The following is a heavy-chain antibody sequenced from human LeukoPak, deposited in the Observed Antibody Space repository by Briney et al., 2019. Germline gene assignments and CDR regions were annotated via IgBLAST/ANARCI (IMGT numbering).Heavy chain of an antibody. D-gene: IGHD4-17*01. V-gene: IGHV4-30-4*01. CDR2: IYYSGST. J-gene: IGHJ4*02. CDR1: GGSISSGDDY. CDR3: ARVGTTVTKGEFLDY. Sequence: SETLSLTCSVSGGSISSGDDYWRWIRQPPGKGLEWIGYIYYSGSTYYDPSLKSRVTISVDTSKNQFSLKLSSVTAAYTAVYYCARVGTTVTKGEFLDYWGQGTLVTVSS.